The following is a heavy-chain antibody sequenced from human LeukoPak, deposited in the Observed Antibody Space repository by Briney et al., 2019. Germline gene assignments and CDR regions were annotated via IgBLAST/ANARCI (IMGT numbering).Heavy chain of an antibody. CDR3: AREGAAAAGASFDY. V-gene: IGHV3-21*01. Sequence: GGSLRLSCAASGFTFSSYSMNWVRQAPGKGLEWVSSISGSSSYIYYADSVKGRFTISRDNAKNSLYLQMNSLRAEDTAVYYCAREGAAAAGASFDYWGQGTLVTVSS. J-gene: IGHJ4*02. CDR1: GFTFSSYS. CDR2: ISGSSSYI. D-gene: IGHD6-13*01.